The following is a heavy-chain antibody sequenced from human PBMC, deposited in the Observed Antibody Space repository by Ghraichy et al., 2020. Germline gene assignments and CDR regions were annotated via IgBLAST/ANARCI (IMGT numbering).Heavy chain of an antibody. D-gene: IGHD5-12*01. CDR1: GGSFSGYY. Sequence: SETLSLTCAVYGGSFSGYYWSWIRQPPGKGLEWIGEINHSGSTNYNPSLKSRVTISVDTSKNQFSLKLSSVTAADTAVYYCARARGYVGPNFDYWGQGTLVTVSS. CDR2: INHSGST. CDR3: ARARGYVGPNFDY. V-gene: IGHV4-34*01. J-gene: IGHJ4*02.